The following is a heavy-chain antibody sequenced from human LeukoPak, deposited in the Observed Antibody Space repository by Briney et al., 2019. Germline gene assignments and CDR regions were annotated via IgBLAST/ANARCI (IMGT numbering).Heavy chain of an antibody. CDR3: ARGYCGGDCYKASYFDY. CDR2: INHSGST. Sequence: SETLSLTCAVYGGSFSGYYWGWIRQPPGKGLEWIGEINHSGSTNYNPSLKSRVTISVDTSKNQFSLKLSSVTAADTAVYYCARGYCGGDCYKASYFDYWGQGTLVTVSS. V-gene: IGHV4-34*01. J-gene: IGHJ4*02. D-gene: IGHD2-21*02. CDR1: GGSFSGYY.